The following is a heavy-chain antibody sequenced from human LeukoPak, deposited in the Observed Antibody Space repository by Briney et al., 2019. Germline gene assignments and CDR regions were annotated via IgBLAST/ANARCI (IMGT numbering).Heavy chain of an antibody. CDR3: ATSDATAGGPY. V-gene: IGHV3-7*01. Sequence: GGSLRLSCAASGFTFSDYWMTWVRQAPGKGLEWVANIKQGSTATFYGASVKGRFTISRDNSKNSLYLQMDSLRVEDTAVYYCATSDATAGGPYWGLGTLVTVSS. CDR2: IKQGSTAT. CDR1: GFTFSDYW. D-gene: IGHD6-13*01. J-gene: IGHJ4*02.